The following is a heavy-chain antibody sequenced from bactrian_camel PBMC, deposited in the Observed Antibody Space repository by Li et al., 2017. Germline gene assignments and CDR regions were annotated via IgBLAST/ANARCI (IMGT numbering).Heavy chain of an antibody. CDR2: IYAGGGIT. J-gene: IGHJ4*01. Sequence: DVQLVESGGGSVQAGGSLRLSCAASGDTYSRACMAWFRQAPGKEREGVAAIYAGGGITWYADSVRGRFTASSDNAKDMVYLQMNNLKPEDTAMYYCAGSRRVCTDLRILSQYIYWGQGTQVTVS. V-gene: IGHV3S40*01. D-gene: IGHD2*01. CDR1: GDTYSRAC. CDR3: AGSRRVCTDLRILSQYIY.